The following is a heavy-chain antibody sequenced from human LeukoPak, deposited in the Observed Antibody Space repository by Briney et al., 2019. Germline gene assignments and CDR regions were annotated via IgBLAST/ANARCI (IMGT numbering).Heavy chain of an antibody. CDR3: AKEWSAFDI. CDR1: GLTFTDYY. CDR2: IGGSASNI. Sequence: GGSLRLSCAASGLTFTDYYMHWVRQAPGKGLEWVSFIGGSASNIYYADSVKGRFTISSDNAKNSLYPQMNSLRAEDTAVYYCAKEWSAFDIWGQGTMVTVSS. D-gene: IGHD2-15*01. J-gene: IGHJ3*02. V-gene: IGHV3-11*04.